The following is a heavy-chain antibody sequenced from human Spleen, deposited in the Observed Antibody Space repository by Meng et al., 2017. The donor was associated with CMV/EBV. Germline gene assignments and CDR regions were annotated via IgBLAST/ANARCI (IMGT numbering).Heavy chain of an antibody. Sequence: SETLSHTCTVSGGSISSSSYYWGWIRQPPGKGLECIGTIYYSGSTYYNPSLKSRVSMSVDTSKNQFSLKLSSVTAADTAVYYCARVGSYCGGDCYSGFDYWGQGTLVTVSS. D-gene: IGHD2-21*01. CDR3: ARVGSYCGGDCYSGFDY. CDR1: GGSISSSSYY. CDR2: IYYSGST. V-gene: IGHV4-39*07. J-gene: IGHJ4*02.